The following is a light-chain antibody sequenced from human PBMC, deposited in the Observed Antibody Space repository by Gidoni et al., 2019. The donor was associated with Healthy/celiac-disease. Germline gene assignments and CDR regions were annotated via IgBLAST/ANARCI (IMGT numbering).Light chain of an antibody. CDR2: DAS. J-gene: IGKJ5*01. CDR3: QQRSNWPPIT. V-gene: IGKV3-11*01. CDR1: QSVSSY. Sequence: PGERATLSCRASQSVSSYLAWYQQKPGQAPRLLIYDASNGATGIPARFSGSGSGTDFTLTISSLEPEDFAVYYCQQRSNWPPITFGQGTRLEIK.